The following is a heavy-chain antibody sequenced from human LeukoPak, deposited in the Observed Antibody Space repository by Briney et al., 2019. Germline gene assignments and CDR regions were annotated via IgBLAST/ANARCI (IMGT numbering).Heavy chain of an antibody. CDR1: GFTFSSYE. V-gene: IGHV3-48*03. Sequence: GGSLRLSCAASGFTFSSYEMNWVRQAPGKGLEWVSYISSSGSTIYYADSVKGRFTISRDNAKNSLYLQMNSLRAEDTAVYYCARELLGLMAFWGQGTMVTVSS. J-gene: IGHJ3*01. CDR3: ARELLGLMAF. D-gene: IGHD2-8*02. CDR2: ISSSGSTI.